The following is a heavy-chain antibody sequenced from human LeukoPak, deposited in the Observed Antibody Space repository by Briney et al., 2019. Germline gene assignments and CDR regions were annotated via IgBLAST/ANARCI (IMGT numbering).Heavy chain of an antibody. CDR3: ARGVVVTVRRYYMDV. D-gene: IGHD2-21*02. V-gene: IGHV4-38-2*02. Sequence: SETLSLTCTVSGYSISSGYYWGWIRQPPGKGLEWIGSIYHSGSTYYNPSLKSRVTISVDTSKNQFTLKLSSVTAADTAVYYCARGVVVTVRRYYMDVWGKGTTVTISS. J-gene: IGHJ6*03. CDR2: IYHSGST. CDR1: GYSISSGYY.